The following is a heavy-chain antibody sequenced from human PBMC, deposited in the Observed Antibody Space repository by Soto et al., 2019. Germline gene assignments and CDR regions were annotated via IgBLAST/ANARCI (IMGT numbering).Heavy chain of an antibody. J-gene: IGHJ5*02. D-gene: IGHD3-10*01. CDR1: GGTFSSYA. CDR2: IIPIFGTA. Sequence: SVKVSCKASGGTFSSYAISWVRQAPGQGLEWMGGIIPIFGTANYAQKFQGRVTITADESTSTAYMELSSLRAEDTAVYYCATLQLWFGELEWFDPWGQGTLVTVSS. V-gene: IGHV1-69*13. CDR3: ATLQLWFGELEWFDP.